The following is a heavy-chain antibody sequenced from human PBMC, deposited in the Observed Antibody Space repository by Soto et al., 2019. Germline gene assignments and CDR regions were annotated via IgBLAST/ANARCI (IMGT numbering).Heavy chain of an antibody. J-gene: IGHJ6*02. V-gene: IGHV3-53*01. CDR3: ARDHCSGGSCYGGDYYGMDV. D-gene: IGHD2-15*01. CDR1: GFTVSSNY. Sequence: PGGSLRLSCAASGFTVSSNYMSWVRQAPGKGLEWVSVIYSGGSTYYADSVKGRFTISRDNSKNTLYLQMNSLRAEDTAVYYCARDHCSGGSCYGGDYYGMDVWGQGTTVTV. CDR2: IYSGGST.